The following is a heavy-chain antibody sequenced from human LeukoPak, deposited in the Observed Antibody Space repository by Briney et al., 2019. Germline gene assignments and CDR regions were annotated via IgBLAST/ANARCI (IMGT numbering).Heavy chain of an antibody. Sequence: ASVKVSCKASGYTFTSYGISWVRQAPGQGLEWMGWISAYNGNTNYAQKLQGRVTMTTDTSTSTAYMELRSLRSDDTAMYYCARSYSRAYCGGDCYEGYWGQGTLVTVSS. J-gene: IGHJ4*02. CDR1: GYTFTSYG. CDR2: ISAYNGNT. V-gene: IGHV1-18*01. CDR3: ARSYSRAYCGGDCYEGY. D-gene: IGHD2-21*02.